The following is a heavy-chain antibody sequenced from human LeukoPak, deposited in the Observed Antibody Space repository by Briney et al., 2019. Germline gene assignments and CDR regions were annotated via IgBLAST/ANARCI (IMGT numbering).Heavy chain of an antibody. Sequence: GGSLRLSCAASGFTFSGSAMHWVRQASGKGLEWVGRIRSKANSYATAYAASVKGRFTISRDDSKNTAYLQMNSLKTEDTAVYYCIPGGDFDYWGQGTLLTAYS. CDR2: IRSKANSYAT. D-gene: IGHD1-14*01. V-gene: IGHV3-73*01. CDR1: GFTFSGSA. J-gene: IGHJ4*02. CDR3: IPGGDFDY.